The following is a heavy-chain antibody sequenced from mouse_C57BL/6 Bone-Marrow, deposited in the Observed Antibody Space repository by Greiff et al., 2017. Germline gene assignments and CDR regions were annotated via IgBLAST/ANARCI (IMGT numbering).Heavy chain of an antibody. V-gene: IGHV1-39*01. CDR2: ITPNYGTT. CDR1: GYSFTDYN. Sequence: EVQLQESGPELVKPGASVQISCKASGYSFTDYNMHWVKQSNGKSLEWIGVITPNYGTTSYNQKFKGKATLTVDQSSSTAYMQLNSLTSEDSAVYYCARGYDYDYAMDYWGQGTSVTVSS. J-gene: IGHJ4*01. CDR3: ARGYDYDYAMDY. D-gene: IGHD2-4*01.